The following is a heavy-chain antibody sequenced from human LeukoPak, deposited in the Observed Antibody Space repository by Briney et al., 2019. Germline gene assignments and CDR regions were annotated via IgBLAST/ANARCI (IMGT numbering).Heavy chain of an antibody. D-gene: IGHD3-16*01. J-gene: IGHJ3*02. V-gene: IGHV4-59*01. CDR3: ARSSIHPQWGSGAFDI. Sequence: SETLSLTCTVSGGSISSYYWSWIRQPPGKGLEWIGYIYYSGSTNYNPSLKSRVTISVDTSKNQFSLKLSSVTAADTAVYYCARSSIHPQWGSGAFDIWGQGTMVTVSS. CDR2: IYYSGST. CDR1: GGSISSYY.